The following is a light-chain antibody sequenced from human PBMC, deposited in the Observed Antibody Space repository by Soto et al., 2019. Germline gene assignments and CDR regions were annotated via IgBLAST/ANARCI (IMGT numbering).Light chain of an antibody. CDR1: QSISSW. CDR3: QQYNSYSRYT. V-gene: IGKV1-5*01. CDR2: DAS. Sequence: DLQMTQSPSTLSASVGDRVTITCRASQSISSWLAWYQQKPGKAPKLLIYDASSLESGVPSRFSGSGSGTEFTLTISSLQPDDFATYYCQQYNSYSRYTFGQGTKLEI. J-gene: IGKJ2*01.